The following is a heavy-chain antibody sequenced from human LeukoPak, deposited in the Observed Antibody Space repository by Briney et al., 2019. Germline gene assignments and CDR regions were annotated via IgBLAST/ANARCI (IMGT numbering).Heavy chain of an antibody. CDR3: ARLGADNWNDEYNWFDP. D-gene: IGHD1-1*01. CDR2: IYYSGST. J-gene: IGHJ5*02. Sequence: PSETLSLTCTVSGGSISSSSYYWGWIRQPPGKGLEWIGSIYYSGSTYYNPSLKSRVTISVDTSKKQFSLKLSSVTAADTAVYYCARLGADNWNDEYNWFDPWGQGTLVTVSS. CDR1: GGSISSSSYY. V-gene: IGHV4-39*07.